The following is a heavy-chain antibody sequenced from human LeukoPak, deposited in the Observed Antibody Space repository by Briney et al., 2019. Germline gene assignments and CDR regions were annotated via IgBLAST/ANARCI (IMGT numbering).Heavy chain of an antibody. V-gene: IGHV1-18*01. J-gene: IGHJ4*02. Sequence: ASVKVSCKASGYSFNSYGISWVRQTPGQGLEWMGWISVHNGNTNYAQKFQGRVIMTTNTSTSTAYMELSSLRSEDTAVYYCARVKAPSIAARRSEYYFDYWGQGTLVTVSS. CDR1: GYSFNSYG. D-gene: IGHD6-6*01. CDR2: ISVHNGNT. CDR3: ARVKAPSIAARRSEYYFDY.